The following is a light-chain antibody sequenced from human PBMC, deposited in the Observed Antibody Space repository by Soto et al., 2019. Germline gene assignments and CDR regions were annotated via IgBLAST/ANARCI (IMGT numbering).Light chain of an antibody. CDR2: DVS. CDR3: SSYPSSSTPGGV. CDR1: SSDVGGYNY. J-gene: IGLJ2*01. V-gene: IGLV2-14*01. Sequence: QSALTQPASVSGSPGQSITISCTGTSSDVGGYNYVSWYQQHPGKAPKLMIYDVSNRPSGVSNRFSGSKSGNTASLTISGLQAEDEADYYCSSYPSSSTPGGVFGGGTKLTVL.